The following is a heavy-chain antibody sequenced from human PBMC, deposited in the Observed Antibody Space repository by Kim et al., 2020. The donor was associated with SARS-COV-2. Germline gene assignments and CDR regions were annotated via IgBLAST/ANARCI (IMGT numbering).Heavy chain of an antibody. J-gene: IGHJ4*02. CDR3: ARVRSSGWYYDY. D-gene: IGHD6-19*01. CDR2: INSGNGNT. V-gene: IGHV1-3*01. CDR1: GYTFTTYS. Sequence: ASVKVSCKASGYTFTTYSMHWVRQAPGQRLEWMGWINSGNGNTKYSQKFQGRVTITRDTSASTAYMELSSLRSEDTAMYYCARVRSSGWYYDYWGQGTLV.